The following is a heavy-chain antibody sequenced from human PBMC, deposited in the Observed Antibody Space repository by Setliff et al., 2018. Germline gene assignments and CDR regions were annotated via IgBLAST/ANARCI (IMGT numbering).Heavy chain of an antibody. CDR3: ARDRGGTNPWFDF. V-gene: IGHV3-30-3*01. CDR2: IWDDGGNK. D-gene: IGHD3-10*01. J-gene: IGHJ5*01. CDR1: GFTISYYA. Sequence: GGSLRLSCAASGFTISYYAIHWVRQAPGKGLEWVAVIWDDGGNKYHADSVKGRFTISRDNSKNTLYLQMNSLRPEDTAVYYCARDRGGTNPWFDFWGQGTQVTVSS.